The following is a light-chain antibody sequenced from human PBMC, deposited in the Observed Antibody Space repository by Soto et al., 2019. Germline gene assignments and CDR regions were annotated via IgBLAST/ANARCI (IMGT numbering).Light chain of an antibody. J-gene: IGKJ2*01. CDR3: QEYNTYT. Sequence: DSQMTQSPSSLSASVGDRVTITCRASHIINNCLAWYQHKPGKAPNLLIYEASTLESGVPARFSGSGSGTDFTLTISSLQPDDFATDYCQEYNTYTFGQGNKLEIK. CDR1: HIINNC. V-gene: IGKV1-5*03. CDR2: EAS.